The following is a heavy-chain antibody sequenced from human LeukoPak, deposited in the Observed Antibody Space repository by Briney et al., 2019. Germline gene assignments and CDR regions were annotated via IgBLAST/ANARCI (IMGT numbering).Heavy chain of an antibody. CDR1: GFTFGTYV. CDR2: ISSNGDNT. J-gene: IGHJ4*02. CDR3: VRGTGY. V-gene: IGHV3-64D*06. Sequence: GGSLRLSCSVSGFTFGTYVMHWVRRAPGKGLKYVSAISSNGDNTYYADSVKGRFTISRDNSKNTLYLQMSSLRPDDTAVYFCVRGTGYWGQGTLVTVSS.